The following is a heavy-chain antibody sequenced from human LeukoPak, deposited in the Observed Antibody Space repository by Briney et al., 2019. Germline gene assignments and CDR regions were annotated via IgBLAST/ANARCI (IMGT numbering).Heavy chain of an antibody. J-gene: IGHJ4*02. CDR2: ISWNSGSI. CDR3: AKDLGYNADTDMVVDY. Sequence: GWSLRLSRAASGFTFDDYAMHWVRQAPGKGVAWVSGISWNSGSIGFADSVKGRFTISRDNAKNSLYLQMNSLRAEDTALYYCAKDLGYNADTDMVVDYWGQGTLVTVSS. D-gene: IGHD5-18*01. V-gene: IGHV3-9*01. CDR1: GFTFDDYA.